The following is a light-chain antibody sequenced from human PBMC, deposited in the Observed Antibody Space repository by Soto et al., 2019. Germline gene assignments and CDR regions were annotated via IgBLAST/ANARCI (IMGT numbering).Light chain of an antibody. CDR3: QQRSNWPRIT. Sequence: EIVWTHAPATLTLSPGASPVPPCRVSQSVRSYLAWYQQKPGQAPRLLIYDASNRASGSPARFSGSGSGTDFTLTISSREPEDFAGYYCQQRSNWPRITFGQGTRLEIK. V-gene: IGKV3-11*01. J-gene: IGKJ5*01. CDR1: QSVRSY. CDR2: DAS.